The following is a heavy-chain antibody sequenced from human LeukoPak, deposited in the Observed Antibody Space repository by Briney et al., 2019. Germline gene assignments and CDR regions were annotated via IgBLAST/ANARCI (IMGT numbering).Heavy chain of an antibody. D-gene: IGHD2-2*01. CDR3: ARGLTRAAIRSALWWFDP. CDR2: INPNSGGT. V-gene: IGHV1-2*02. Sequence: ASVKVSCKASGYTFTGYYMHWVRQAPGQGLEWMGWINPNSGGTNYAQKFQGRVTMTRDTSISTAYMELSRLRSDDTAVHYCARGLTRAAIRSALWWFDPWGQGTLVTVSS. CDR1: GYTFTGYY. J-gene: IGHJ5*02.